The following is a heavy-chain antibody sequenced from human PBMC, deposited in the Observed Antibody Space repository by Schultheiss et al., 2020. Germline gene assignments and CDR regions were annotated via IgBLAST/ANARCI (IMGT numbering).Heavy chain of an antibody. CDR2: IYTSGST. CDR3: ARGEGYLL. CDR1: GGSVSSGSYY. J-gene: IGHJ4*02. Sequence: SETLSLTCTVAGGSVSSGSYYWSWIRQPAGKGLEWIGRIYTSGSTNYNPSLKSRVTMSVDTSKNQFSLKLSSVTAADTAVYYCARGEGYLLWGQGTLVTVSS. D-gene: IGHD5-24*01. V-gene: IGHV4-61*02.